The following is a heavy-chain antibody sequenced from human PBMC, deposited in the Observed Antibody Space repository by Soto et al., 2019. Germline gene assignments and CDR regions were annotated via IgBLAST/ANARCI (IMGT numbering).Heavy chain of an antibody. CDR3: ARRPQLEPRFDY. CDR2: IYYSGST. CDR1: GGSISSGGYY. D-gene: IGHD1-1*01. Sequence: QVQLQESGPGLVKPSQTLSLTCTVSGGSISSGGYYWSWIRQHPGKGLEWIGYIYYSGSTYYNPSLQSRVXTXVXXSKHQFSLKLSSVTAADTAVYYCARRPQLEPRFDYWGQGTLVTVSS. J-gene: IGHJ4*02. V-gene: IGHV4-31*03.